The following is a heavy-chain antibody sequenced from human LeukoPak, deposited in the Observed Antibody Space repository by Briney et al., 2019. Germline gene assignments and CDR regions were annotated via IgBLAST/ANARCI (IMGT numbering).Heavy chain of an antibody. J-gene: IGHJ6*03. D-gene: IGHD1-26*01. V-gene: IGHV1-2*02. Sequence: ASVKVSCKASGYTFTGYYMHWVRQAPGQGLEWTGWINPNSGGTNYAQKFQGRVTMTRDTSISTAYMELSRLRSDDTAVYYCARDREWELTKRGYYMDVWGKGTTVTISS. CDR2: INPNSGGT. CDR1: GYTFTGYY. CDR3: ARDREWELTKRGYYMDV.